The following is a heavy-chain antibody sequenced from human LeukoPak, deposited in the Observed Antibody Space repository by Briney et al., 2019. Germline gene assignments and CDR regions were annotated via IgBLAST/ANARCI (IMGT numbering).Heavy chain of an antibody. V-gene: IGHV3-21*01. CDR1: GFTFSSYS. D-gene: IGHD1-26*01. CDR2: ISSSSYI. CDR3: AKDALRSSGSYYSDY. J-gene: IGHJ4*02. Sequence: GGSLRLSCAASGFTFSSYSMNWVRQAPGKGLEWVSSISSSSYIYYADSVKGRFTISRDNAKNSLYLQMNSLRAEDTAVYYCAKDALRSSGSYYSDYWGQGTLVTVSS.